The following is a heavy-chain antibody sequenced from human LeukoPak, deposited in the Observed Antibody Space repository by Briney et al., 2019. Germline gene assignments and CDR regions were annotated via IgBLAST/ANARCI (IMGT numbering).Heavy chain of an antibody. CDR3: ARAEWSNWYFDL. Sequence: GGSLRLSWAASGFTFSTYWMNWVRQAPVKGLEWVANIKQDGSEKYYVDSVKGRFTLSRDSAKNSLYLQMNSLRAEDTAVYYCARAEWSNWYFDLWGRGTLVTVSS. CDR1: GFTFSTYW. CDR2: IKQDGSEK. J-gene: IGHJ2*01. D-gene: IGHD3-3*01. V-gene: IGHV3-7*03.